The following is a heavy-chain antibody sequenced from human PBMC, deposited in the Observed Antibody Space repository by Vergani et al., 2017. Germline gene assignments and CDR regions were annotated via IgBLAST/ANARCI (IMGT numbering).Heavy chain of an antibody. V-gene: IGHV3-30*02. D-gene: IGHD3-16*01. CDR2: IQFDGSNQ. Sequence: QVQLVESGGGGVQRGGSRRLSCAPSGFTLSNYDMQWIRQGPGKGREFVAFIQFDGSNQYYADSVKGRFTLSGDFSKNTLYLQMNSLRTDDTATYYCAKHFRGWGIDYWGQGTQVIVSS. CDR1: GFTLSNYD. CDR3: AKHFRGWGIDY. J-gene: IGHJ4*02.